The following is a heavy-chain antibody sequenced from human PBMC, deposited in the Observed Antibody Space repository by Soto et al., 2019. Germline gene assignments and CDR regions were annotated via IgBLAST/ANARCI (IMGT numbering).Heavy chain of an antibody. V-gene: IGHV1-2*04. CDR3: ARGNWAADWFGP. J-gene: IGHJ5*02. Sequence: QVQLVQSGAEVKKPGASVKVSCKASGYTFTGYYMHWVRQAPGQGLEWMGWINPNSGGTNYAQKFQGWVTMTRDTSLSTAYMERIRLRSDDRAVYYCARGNWAADWFGPWGQGTLVTVSS. CDR1: GYTFTGYY. CDR2: INPNSGGT. D-gene: IGHD7-27*01.